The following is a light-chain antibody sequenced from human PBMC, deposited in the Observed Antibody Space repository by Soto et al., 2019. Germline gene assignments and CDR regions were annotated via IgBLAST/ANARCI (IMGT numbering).Light chain of an antibody. CDR2: EGT. J-gene: IGLJ3*02. V-gene: IGLV2-23*03. CDR1: SIDVGSSNL. CDR3: CSYADSRTLVV. Sequence: QSALTQPASVSGSPGQSITISCTGTSIDVGSSNLVSWYQQYSGRAPKLMIYEGTKRPSWVSNRFSGSKSGTTASLTISGLQAEDEADYYCCSYADSRTLVVFGGGTKLTVL.